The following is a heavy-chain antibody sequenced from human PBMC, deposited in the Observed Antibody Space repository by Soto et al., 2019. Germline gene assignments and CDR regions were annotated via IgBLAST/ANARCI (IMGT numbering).Heavy chain of an antibody. D-gene: IGHD1-20*01. Sequence: PSETLSLTCTVSGGSVNIGSYYWSWIRQPPGKGLEWIGYIYYSGSTNYNPSLKSRVTISVDTSKNQFSLKPSSVTAADTAVYYCARDSITGTYDSWGQGTLATVSS. CDR3: ARDSITGTYDS. V-gene: IGHV4-61*01. J-gene: IGHJ4*02. CDR1: GGSVNIGSYY. CDR2: IYYSGST.